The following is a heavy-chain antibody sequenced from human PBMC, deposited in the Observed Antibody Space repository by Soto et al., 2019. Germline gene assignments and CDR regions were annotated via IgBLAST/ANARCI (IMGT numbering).Heavy chain of an antibody. CDR1: GGSISSYY. Sequence: SETLSLTCTVSGGSISSYYWSWIRQPPGKGLEWIGYIYYSGSTNYNPSLKSRVTISVDTSKNQFSLKLSSVTAADTAVYYCARHLYGDDVADDWFGPWGQGTLVTVSS. CDR3: ARHLYGDDVADDWFGP. D-gene: IGHD4-17*01. CDR2: IYYSGST. J-gene: IGHJ5*02. V-gene: IGHV4-59*08.